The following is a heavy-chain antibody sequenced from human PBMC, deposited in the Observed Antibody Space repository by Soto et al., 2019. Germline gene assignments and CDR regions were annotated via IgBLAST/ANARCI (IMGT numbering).Heavy chain of an antibody. V-gene: IGHV1-69*01. CDR2: IIPIFGTA. Sequence: QVQLVQSGAEVKKPGSSVKVSCKASGGTFSSYAISWVRQAPGQGLEWMGGIIPIFGTANYAQKFQGRVTITADESTSTAYMALGRLRSEDTAVYYCAGVGGREYYYYYYGMDVWGQGTTVTVSS. D-gene: IGHD2-15*01. CDR3: AGVGGREYYYYYYGMDV. CDR1: GGTFSSYA. J-gene: IGHJ6*02.